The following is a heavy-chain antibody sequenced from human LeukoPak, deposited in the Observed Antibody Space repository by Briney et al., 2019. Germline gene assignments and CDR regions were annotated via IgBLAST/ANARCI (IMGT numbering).Heavy chain of an antibody. Sequence: SETLSLTCTVSGGSISSSSYYWGWIRQPPGKGLEWIGSIYYSGSTYYNPSLKSRVTISVDTSKNQFSLKPSSVTAADTAVYYCARHSRSRDRGTYFDYWGQGTLVTVSS. V-gene: IGHV4-39*01. J-gene: IGHJ4*02. CDR3: ARHSRSRDRGTYFDY. D-gene: IGHD3/OR15-3a*01. CDR1: GGSISSSSYY. CDR2: IYYSGST.